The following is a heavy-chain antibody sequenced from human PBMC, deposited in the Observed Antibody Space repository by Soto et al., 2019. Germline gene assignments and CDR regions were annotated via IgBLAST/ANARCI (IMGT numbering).Heavy chain of an antibody. CDR3: ARDAGASRYYGMDV. Sequence: SETLSLTCTVSGDSISSENWWSWVRQAPGKGLEWIGEIYQSGATHYTPSLKSRVTISLDKSKNRFSLKLHSVTAADTAVYYCARDAGASRYYGMDVWGQGTTVTVS. J-gene: IGHJ6*02. V-gene: IGHV4-4*02. CDR1: GDSISSENW. CDR2: IYQSGAT. D-gene: IGHD2-8*02.